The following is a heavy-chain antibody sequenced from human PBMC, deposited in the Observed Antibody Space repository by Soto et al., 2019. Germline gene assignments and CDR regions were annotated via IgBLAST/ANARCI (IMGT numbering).Heavy chain of an antibody. CDR1: GYTFTNYG. Sequence: QVQLVQSGGEVKKPGASVKVSCKPSGYTFTNYGISWVRQAPGQGLEWIGWISAFTGNTKYAQKFQGRVTLTTDTSTSTAYMELRSSTEDAAAVYYSASDAGGGSWFASWGQGTLVTVSS. J-gene: IGHJ5*01. CDR3: ASDAGGGSWFAS. V-gene: IGHV1-18*01. D-gene: IGHD1-26*01. CDR2: ISAFTGNT.